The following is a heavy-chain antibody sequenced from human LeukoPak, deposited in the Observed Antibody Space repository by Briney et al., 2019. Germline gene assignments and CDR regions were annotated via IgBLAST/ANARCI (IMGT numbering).Heavy chain of an antibody. CDR2: IRGSGGTT. D-gene: IGHD6-19*01. CDR3: AKQWSAGTDEVYH. V-gene: IGHV3-23*01. Sequence: PGGSLRLSCAASGFTFSSYTMSWVRQAPGKGLEWVSAIRGSGGTTYYADSVKGRFTISRDNSKNTLYLQMNSLRADDTAVYYCAKQWSAGTDEVYHWGQGTLVTVSS. J-gene: IGHJ5*02. CDR1: GFTFSSYT.